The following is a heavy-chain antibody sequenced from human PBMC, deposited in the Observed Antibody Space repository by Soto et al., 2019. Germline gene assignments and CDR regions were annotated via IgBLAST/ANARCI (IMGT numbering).Heavy chain of an antibody. V-gene: IGHV4-30-4*01. CDR3: ARSDDYVAFDY. J-gene: IGHJ4*02. CDR1: GGSISSGDYK. CDR2: IYYSGYT. Sequence: PSETLSLTCTVSGGSISSGDYKWSWIRQPPGKGLEWIGYIYYSGYTYNNPSLKSRVATSVDTSKNQFSLKLSSVTAADTAVYYCARSDDYVAFDYWGQGTLVTVSS. D-gene: IGHD4-17*01.